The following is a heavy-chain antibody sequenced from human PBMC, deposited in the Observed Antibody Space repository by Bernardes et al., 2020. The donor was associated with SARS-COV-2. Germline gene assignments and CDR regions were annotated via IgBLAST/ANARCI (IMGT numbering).Heavy chain of an antibody. CDR1: GFTLSSYW. V-gene: IGHV3-74*01. D-gene: IGHD3-10*01. J-gene: IGHJ6*02. CDR3: EVNYYYGMDV. Sequence: GGSLRLSCAASGFTLSSYWMHWVRQAPGKGLMWVARINSDGSNTRYADSVMGRFTISRDNAKNTLFLQMNSLRVEDTATYYCEVNYYYGMDVWGQGTMVTVSS. CDR2: INSDGSNT.